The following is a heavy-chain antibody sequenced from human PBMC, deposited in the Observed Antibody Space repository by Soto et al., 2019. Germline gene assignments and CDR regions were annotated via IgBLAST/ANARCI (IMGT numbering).Heavy chain of an antibody. V-gene: IGHV5-51*01. D-gene: IGHD6-19*01. CDR2: IYPGDSDT. CDR1: GYSLTNYW. J-gene: IGHJ6*02. Sequence: GESLKISCKGSGYSLTNYWIGWARQMPGKGLEWMGIIYPGDSDTRYSPSFQGQVTISADKSTSTAYLQWSSLKASDSAMYYCARPREAGKNYYGVDVWGQGTTVTAP. CDR3: ARPREAGKNYYGVDV.